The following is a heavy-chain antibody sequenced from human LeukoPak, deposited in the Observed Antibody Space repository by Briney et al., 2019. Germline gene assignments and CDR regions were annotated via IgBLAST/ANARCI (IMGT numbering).Heavy chain of an antibody. CDR1: GYTFTSYH. J-gene: IGHJ4*02. Sequence: ASVKVSCKASGYTFTSYHMHWVRQAPGQGLEWMGIINPSGGSTSYAQKFQGRVTMTRDMSTSPVYMELSSLRSEDTAVYYCASYLSGWPMKYWGQGTLVTVSS. D-gene: IGHD6-19*01. CDR2: INPSGGST. CDR3: ASYLSGWPMKY. V-gene: IGHV1-46*01.